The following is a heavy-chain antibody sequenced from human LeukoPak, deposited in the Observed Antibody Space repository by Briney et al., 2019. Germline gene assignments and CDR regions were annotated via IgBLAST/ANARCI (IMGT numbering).Heavy chain of an antibody. CDR2: ISYDGSNK. CDR3: VKSPGYNYGSSVYFDY. J-gene: IGHJ4*02. Sequence: SGRSLRLSCAASGFTFSSYAMHWVRQAPGKGLEWVAVISYDGSNKYYADSVKGRFTISRDNAKNSLYLQMNSLRAEDTALYYCVKSPGYNYGSSVYFDYWGQGTLVTVSS. CDR1: GFTFSSYA. V-gene: IGHV3-30*04. D-gene: IGHD3-10*01.